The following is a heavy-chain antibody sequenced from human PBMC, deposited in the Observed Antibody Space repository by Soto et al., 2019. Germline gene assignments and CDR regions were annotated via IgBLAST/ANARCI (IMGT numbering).Heavy chain of an antibody. CDR2: IDPSDSYT. Sequence: PGEALKISCKGSGYSFTSYWISWVRQMPGKGLEWMGRIDPSDSYTNYSPSFQGQVTISADKSISTAYLQWSSLKASDTAMYYCARILGYCSGGSCYSVLRAFDIWGQGTMVTVSS. D-gene: IGHD2-15*01. CDR1: GYSFTSYW. CDR3: ARILGYCSGGSCYSVLRAFDI. J-gene: IGHJ3*02. V-gene: IGHV5-10-1*04.